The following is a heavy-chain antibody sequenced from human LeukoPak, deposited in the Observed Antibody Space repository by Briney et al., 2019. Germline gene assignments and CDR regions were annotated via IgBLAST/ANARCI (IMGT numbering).Heavy chain of an antibody. CDR2: IYYSGST. V-gene: IGHV4-31*03. CDR3: ARDPIGCRYCSSTGYGMDV. D-gene: IGHD2-2*01. Sequence: SETLSLTCTVSGGSISSGGYYWSWIRQHPGKGLEWIGYIYYSGSTYYNPSLKSRVTISVDTSKNQFSLKLSSVTAADTAVYYCARDPIGCRYCSSTGYGMDVWGQGTTVTVSS. CDR1: GGSISSGGYY. J-gene: IGHJ6*02.